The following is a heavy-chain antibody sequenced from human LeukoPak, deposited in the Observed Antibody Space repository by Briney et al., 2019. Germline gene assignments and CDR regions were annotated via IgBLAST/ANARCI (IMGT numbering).Heavy chain of an antibody. CDR2: GWTDDSQT. Sequence: PGGSLSLSRAVSGLSFSGGAILWVRQPPGRGLEWVAFGWTDDSQTKYAGSVKGRFTISRDNSKNTAFLQKSSLTLEDTAVYYCAAAAGLGNYLIDYSGEGTLGTVSS. J-gene: IGHJ4*02. CDR3: AAAAGLGNYLIDY. CDR1: GLSFSGGA. V-gene: IGHV3-30*02. D-gene: IGHD6-25*01.